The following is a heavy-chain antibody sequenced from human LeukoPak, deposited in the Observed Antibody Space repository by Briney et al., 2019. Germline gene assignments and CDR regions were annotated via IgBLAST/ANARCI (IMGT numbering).Heavy chain of an antibody. Sequence: GSLRLSCAASGFTFSSYWMSWVRQAPGKGLEWVANIKEDGSEKNYVDSVKGRFTISRDNAKNSLYLQMNSLRAEDTAVYYCARDPEMAAIMDYFDYWGQGTLVTVSS. J-gene: IGHJ4*02. CDR2: IKEDGSEK. CDR1: GFTFSSYW. D-gene: IGHD5-24*01. CDR3: ARDPEMAAIMDYFDY. V-gene: IGHV3-7*01.